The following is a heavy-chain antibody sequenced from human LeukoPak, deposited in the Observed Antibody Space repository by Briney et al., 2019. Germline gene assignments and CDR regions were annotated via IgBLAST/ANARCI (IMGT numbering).Heavy chain of an antibody. V-gene: IGHV3-7*01. CDR2: IKQDGSEK. Sequence: QTGGSLRLSCAASGFTFSSYWMSWVRQAPGKGLEWVANIKQDGSEKYYVDSVKGRFTISRDNAKNSLYLQMNSLRAEDTAVYYCARLSWFGDVEAFDIWGQGTMVTVSS. D-gene: IGHD3-10*01. CDR1: GFTFSSYW. CDR3: ARLSWFGDVEAFDI. J-gene: IGHJ3*02.